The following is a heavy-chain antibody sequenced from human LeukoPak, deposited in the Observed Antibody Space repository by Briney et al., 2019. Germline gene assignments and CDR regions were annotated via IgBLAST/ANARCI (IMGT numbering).Heavy chain of an antibody. V-gene: IGHV4-39*01. Sequence: SETLSLTCTVSGDSIISTYYGGWIRQPPGKGLECIGSIYYSGSTYYNPSLKSRVTISVDTSKNQLSLKLSSVTAADTAVYSFARHDFSGSYFDFWGQGTLVTVSS. CDR3: ARHDFSGSYFDF. CDR2: IYYSGST. CDR1: GDSIISTYY. D-gene: IGHD1-26*01. J-gene: IGHJ4*02.